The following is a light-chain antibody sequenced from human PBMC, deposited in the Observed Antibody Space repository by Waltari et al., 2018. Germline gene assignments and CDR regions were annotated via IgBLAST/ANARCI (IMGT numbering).Light chain of an antibody. J-gene: IGKJ1*01. CDR2: AAS. Sequence: EIVLTQSPGTLSLSPGESATLSCRASQSVSKYLAWYQQRPGQAPRLRIYAASTRATGIPDRFSGSGSGTDFSLTISILEPEDFAVYYCQNHERLPATFGQGTKVEIK. V-gene: IGKV3-20*01. CDR3: QNHERLPAT. CDR1: QSVSKY.